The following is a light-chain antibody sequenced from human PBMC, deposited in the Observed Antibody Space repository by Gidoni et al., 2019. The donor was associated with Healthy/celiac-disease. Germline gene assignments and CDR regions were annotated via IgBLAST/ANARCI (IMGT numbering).Light chain of an antibody. CDR2: QDS. J-gene: IGLJ2*01. CDR1: KLGDKY. V-gene: IGLV3-1*01. CDR3: QAWDSSTAV. Sequence: SSELTHPPLVAVSPGQTASITCSGDKLGDKYACWYQQKPGQSPVLVIYQDSKRPSGIPERFSGSNSGNTATLTISGTQAMDEADYYCQAWDSSTAVFGGGTKLTVL.